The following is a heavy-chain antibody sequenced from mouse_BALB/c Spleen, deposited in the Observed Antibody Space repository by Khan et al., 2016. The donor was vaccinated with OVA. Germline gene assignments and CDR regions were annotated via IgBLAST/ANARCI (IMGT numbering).Heavy chain of an antibody. J-gene: IGHJ4*01. V-gene: IGHV9-4*02. D-gene: IGHD2-14*01. CDR3: ARGGAAYYRNDGGAMEY. CDR2: INTHSGVP. CDR1: GYTFTTAG. Sequence: QIQLVQSGPELKKPGETVRISCEASGYTFTTAGIQWVQKMPGKGLKWIGRINTHSGVPKYAEDFKGRFAFSLEISVNTAYLQITNLKNEDTATYFCARGGAAYYRNDGGAMEYWGQGTSVTVSS.